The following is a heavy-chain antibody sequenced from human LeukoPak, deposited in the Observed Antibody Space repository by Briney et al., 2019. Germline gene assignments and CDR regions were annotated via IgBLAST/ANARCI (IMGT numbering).Heavy chain of an antibody. V-gene: IGHV3-30-3*01. Sequence: GGSLRLPCAASGFTFSSYAMHWVRQAPGKGLEWVAVISYDGSNKYYADSVKGRFTISRDNSKNTLYLQMNSLRAEDTAVYYCARPGYCSSTSCFDAFDIWGQGTMVTVSS. CDR2: ISYDGSNK. CDR3: ARPGYCSSTSCFDAFDI. D-gene: IGHD2-2*01. CDR1: GFTFSSYA. J-gene: IGHJ3*02.